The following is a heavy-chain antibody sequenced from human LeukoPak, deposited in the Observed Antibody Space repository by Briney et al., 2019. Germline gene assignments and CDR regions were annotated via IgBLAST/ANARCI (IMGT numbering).Heavy chain of an antibody. CDR2: INPSGGST. J-gene: IGHJ4*02. CDR3: ARVMSGYDSSSYSSKMFDY. CDR1: GYTFTSYY. Sequence: ASVKVSCKASGYTFTSYYMHWVRQAPGQGLEWMGIINPSGGSTSYAQKFQGRVTMTRDTSTSTVYMELSRLRSEDTAVYYCARVMSGYDSSSYSSKMFDYWGQGTLVTVSS. D-gene: IGHD3-22*01. V-gene: IGHV1-46*01.